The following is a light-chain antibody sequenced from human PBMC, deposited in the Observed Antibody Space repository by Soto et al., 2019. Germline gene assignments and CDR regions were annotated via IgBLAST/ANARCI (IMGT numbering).Light chain of an antibody. J-gene: IGLJ2*01. CDR2: EVS. Sequence: QSALTQPASVSGSPGQSITISCTGTSSDVGGYNYVSWYQQHPGKAPKVMIFEVSNRPSGVSNRFSGSKSGNTASLTISGLQTEDEADYYCSSYTSSITPVVFGGGTKLTVL. CDR3: SSYTSSITPVV. CDR1: SSDVGGYNY. V-gene: IGLV2-14*01.